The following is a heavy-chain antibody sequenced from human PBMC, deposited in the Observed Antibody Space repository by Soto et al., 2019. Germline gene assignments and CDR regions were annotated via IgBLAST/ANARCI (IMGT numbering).Heavy chain of an antibody. CDR2: IYYSGST. D-gene: IGHD2-21*01. J-gene: IGHJ4*02. CDR3: ARGLYSDYFDY. V-gene: IGHV4-59*01. CDR1: GGSISSYY. Sequence: SETLSLTCTVSGGSISSYYWSWVRQPPGKGLEWIGYIYYSGSTNYNPSLKSRVTISVDTSKNQLSLKLSSVTAADTAVYYCARGLYSDYFDYWGQGTLVTVSS.